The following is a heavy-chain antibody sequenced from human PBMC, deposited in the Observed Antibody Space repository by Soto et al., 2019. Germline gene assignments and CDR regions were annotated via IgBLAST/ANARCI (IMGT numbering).Heavy chain of an antibody. D-gene: IGHD4-4*01. CDR1: GFTFNNYA. Sequence: EVQLLESGGGLVRPGESLRLSCAASGFTFNNYAMTWVRQAPGKGLEWVSSNSGSGNTAYYADSVRGRFTISRDNSKNAVYLQMDSLRAEVTAIYYCANTWAHSRPYYFDYWGQGTLVTVSS. CDR2: NSGSGNTA. J-gene: IGHJ4*02. CDR3: ANTWAHSRPYYFDY. V-gene: IGHV3-23*01.